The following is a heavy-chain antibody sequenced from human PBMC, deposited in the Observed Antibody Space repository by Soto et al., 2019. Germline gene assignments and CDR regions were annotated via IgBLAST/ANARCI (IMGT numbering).Heavy chain of an antibody. CDR3: ARDATFGTKGGSFDI. J-gene: IGHJ3*02. V-gene: IGHV3-33*01. CDR2: MWYDGTNK. Sequence: GGSLRLSCAASGFTFRIYSMHWVRQSPGKGLEWVAVMWYDGTNKYYGESVKGRFTISRDNSENTLYLQMNSLRVEDAAVYYCARDATFGTKGGSFDIWGHGTLVTVSS. CDR1: GFTFRIYS. D-gene: IGHD3-16*01.